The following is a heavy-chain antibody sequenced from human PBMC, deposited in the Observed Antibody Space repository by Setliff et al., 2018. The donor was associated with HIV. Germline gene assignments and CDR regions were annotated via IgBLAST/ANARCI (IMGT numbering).Heavy chain of an antibody. J-gene: IGHJ4*02. V-gene: IGHV3-7*01. CDR3: TRTSRAAY. D-gene: IGHD6-25*01. CDR1: GLIFSRYG. CDR2: IKQDGSEK. Sequence: PGESLKISCEASGLIFSRYGMHWVRQGPGRGLESVANIKQDGSEKFYVDSVKGRFTISRDNAKSSLYLQMNSLRAEDTAVYYCTRTSRAAYWGRGTLVTVSS.